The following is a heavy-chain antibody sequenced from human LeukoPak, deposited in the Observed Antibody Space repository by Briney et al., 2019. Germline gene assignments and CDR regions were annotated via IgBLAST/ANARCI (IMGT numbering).Heavy chain of an antibody. CDR1: GGSISSGGYS. V-gene: IGHV4-31*11. CDR2: IYYSGST. Sequence: SQTLSLTCAVSGGSISSGGYSWSWIRQHPGKGLEWIVYIYYSGSTYYNPSLKSRVTISLDTSKRQFSLKLSSVTAADTAAYYCARAVDIVVTSNVYYFDYWGQGTLVTVSS. D-gene: IGHD2-2*03. CDR3: ARAVDIVVTSNVYYFDY. J-gene: IGHJ4*02.